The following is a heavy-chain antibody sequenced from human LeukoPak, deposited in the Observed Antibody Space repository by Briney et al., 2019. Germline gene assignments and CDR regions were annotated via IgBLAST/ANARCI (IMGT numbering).Heavy chain of an antibody. V-gene: IGHV3-74*01. Sequence: GGSLRLSCAASGFTFSTYWMHWVRQAPGKGLVWVSRINPDGTTTSYADSVKGRFTISRDNAKDTVYLQMNSLRAEDTAVYYCAKDRQWLGRMGYWGQGTLVTVSS. CDR3: AKDRQWLGRMGY. D-gene: IGHD6-19*01. J-gene: IGHJ4*02. CDR2: INPDGTTT. CDR1: GFTFSTYW.